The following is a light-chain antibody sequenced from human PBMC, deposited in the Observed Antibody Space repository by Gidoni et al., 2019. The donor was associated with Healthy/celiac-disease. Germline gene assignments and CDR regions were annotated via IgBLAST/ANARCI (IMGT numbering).Light chain of an antibody. Sequence: DIKMTQSPSSLSASVGDRVTITCRASQSISSYLNSYQQKPGKAPKLLIYAASSLQSGVPSRFSGSGSGTDFTLTISSLQPEDFATYYCQQSYSTPLTFGGGTKVEIK. CDR2: AAS. J-gene: IGKJ4*01. CDR3: QQSYSTPLT. CDR1: QSISSY. V-gene: IGKV1-39*01.